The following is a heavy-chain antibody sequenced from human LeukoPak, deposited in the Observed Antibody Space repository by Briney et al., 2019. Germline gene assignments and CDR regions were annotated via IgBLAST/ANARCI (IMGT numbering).Heavy chain of an antibody. D-gene: IGHD3-10*01. CDR2: INPNSGGT. J-gene: IGHJ4*02. CDR1: GYTFTGYY. Sequence: ASVKVSCKASGYTFTGYYMHWVRQAPGQGLEWMGWINPNSGGTNYAQKFQGRVTITADKSTSTTYMELSSLRSEDTAVYYCARAARISALWFGEGYFDYWGQGTLVTVSS. CDR3: ARAARISALWFGEGYFDY. V-gene: IGHV1-2*02.